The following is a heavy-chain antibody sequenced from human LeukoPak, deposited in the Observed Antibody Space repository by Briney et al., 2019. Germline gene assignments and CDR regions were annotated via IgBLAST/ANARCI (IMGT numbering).Heavy chain of an antibody. V-gene: IGHV3-48*01. CDR1: GFTFSIYT. CDR3: ARDGINYGELDY. Sequence: GGSLRLSCAASGFTFSIYTMKWVRQARGKGREWVSYMSGTGTTRYYADSVKGRFTISRDNAKNSLYLQMNSLRAEDTALYYCARDGINYGELDYWGQGTLVSVSS. J-gene: IGHJ4*02. CDR2: MSGTGTTR. D-gene: IGHD3-10*01.